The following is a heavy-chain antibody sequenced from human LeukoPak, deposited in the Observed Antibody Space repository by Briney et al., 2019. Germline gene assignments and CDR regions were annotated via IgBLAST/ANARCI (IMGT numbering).Heavy chain of an antibody. CDR1: GYTFTSYD. Sequence: ASVKVSCKASGYTFTSYDINWVRQATGQGLEWMGWMNPNSGNTGYAQKFQGRVTMTRNTSISTAYMELSSLRSGDTAVYYCARRKQLRSYYYYGMDVWGQGTTVTVSS. J-gene: IGHJ6*02. CDR2: MNPNSGNT. D-gene: IGHD6-13*01. V-gene: IGHV1-8*01. CDR3: ARRKQLRSYYYYGMDV.